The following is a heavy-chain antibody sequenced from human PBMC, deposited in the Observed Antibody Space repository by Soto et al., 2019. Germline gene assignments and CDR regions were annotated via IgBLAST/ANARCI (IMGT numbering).Heavy chain of an antibody. D-gene: IGHD1-1*01. V-gene: IGHV1-69*13. J-gene: IGHJ4*01. CDR1: GGTFSSYA. Sequence: SVKVSCKASGGTFSSYAISWVRQAPGQGLEWMGGIIPIFGTANYAQKFQGRVTITADESTSTAYMELSSLRSEDTAVYYCGRSTGTTSIIDYWGHGTLVTVSS. CDR2: IIPIFGTA. CDR3: GRSTGTTSIIDY.